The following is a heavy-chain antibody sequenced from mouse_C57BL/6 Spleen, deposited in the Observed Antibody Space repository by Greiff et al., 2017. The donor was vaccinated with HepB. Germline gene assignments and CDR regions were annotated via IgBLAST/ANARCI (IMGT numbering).Heavy chain of an antibody. CDR2: ISYDGSN. V-gene: IGHV3-6*01. CDR1: GYSITSGYY. CDR3: AREVYGNPFAY. D-gene: IGHD2-1*01. Sequence: EVQLQESGPGLVKPSQSLSLTCSVTGYSITSGYYWNWIRQFPGNKLEWMGYISYDGSNNYNPSLKNRISITRDTSKNQFFLKLNSVTTEDTATYYCAREVYGNPFAYWGQGTLVTVSA. J-gene: IGHJ3*01.